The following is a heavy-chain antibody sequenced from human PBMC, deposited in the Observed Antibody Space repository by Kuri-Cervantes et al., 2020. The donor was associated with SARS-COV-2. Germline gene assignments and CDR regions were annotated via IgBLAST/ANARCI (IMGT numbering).Heavy chain of an antibody. D-gene: IGHD3-22*01. CDR1: GFTFSSYA. V-gene: IGHV3-30*01. CDR3: ARDSDYDSSGLHDY. Sequence: GESLKISCAASGFTFSSYAMHWVRQAPGKGLEWVAVISYDGSNKYYADSVKGRFTISRDNSKNTLYLQMNSLRAEDTAVYYCARDSDYDSSGLHDYWGQGTLVTVSS. CDR2: ISYDGSNK. J-gene: IGHJ4*02.